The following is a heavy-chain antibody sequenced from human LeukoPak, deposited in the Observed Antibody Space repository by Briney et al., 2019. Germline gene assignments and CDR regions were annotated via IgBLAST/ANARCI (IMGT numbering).Heavy chain of an antibody. CDR1: GFTFNRYW. CDR2: IKQDGSEK. Sequence: GGSLRLSCVVSGFTFNRYWMTWVRQAPGKGLEWVANIKQDGSEKNYVDSVKGRFTISRDNAKDSLYLQMNSLRAEDTAVYYCAREDYTKVPAQRGDWFDPWGQGTLVTVSS. J-gene: IGHJ5*02. D-gene: IGHD2-2*01. V-gene: IGHV3-7*01. CDR3: AREDYTKVPAQRGDWFDP.